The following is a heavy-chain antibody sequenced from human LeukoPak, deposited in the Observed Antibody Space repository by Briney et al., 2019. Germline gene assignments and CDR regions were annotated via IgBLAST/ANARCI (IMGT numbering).Heavy chain of an antibody. D-gene: IGHD2-2*01. CDR3: AILGYCSSTSCYSGFDY. CDR1: GYTFTGYY. CDR2: INPNSGGT. J-gene: IGHJ4*02. V-gene: IGHV1-2*02. Sequence: ASVKVSCKASGYTFTGYYMHWVRQAPGQGLEWMGWINPNSGGTNYAQKFQGRVTITADKSTSTAYMELSSLRSEDTAVYYCAILGYCSSTSCYSGFDYWGQGTLVTVSS.